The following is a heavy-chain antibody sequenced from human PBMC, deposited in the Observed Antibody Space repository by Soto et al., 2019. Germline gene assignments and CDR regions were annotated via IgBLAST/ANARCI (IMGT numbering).Heavy chain of an antibody. CDR1: GGSISSYY. CDR3: ARRGSVLAAAGFDY. Sequence: PSETLSLTCTVSGGSISSYYWSWIRQPPGKGLEWIGYIYYSGSTNYNPSLKSRVTISVDTSKNQISLKLSSVTAADTAVYYCARRGSVLAAAGFDYWGQGALVTVSS. J-gene: IGHJ4*02. D-gene: IGHD6-25*01. V-gene: IGHV4-59*08. CDR2: IYYSGST.